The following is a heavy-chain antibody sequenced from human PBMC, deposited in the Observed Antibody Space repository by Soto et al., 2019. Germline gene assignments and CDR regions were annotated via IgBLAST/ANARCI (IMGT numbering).Heavy chain of an antibody. D-gene: IGHD5-18*01. V-gene: IGHV4-4*02. CDR3: ARAWPSVDSYGAGVMDV. Sequence: QVQLQESGPGLVKPSGTLSVTCAVSGGSISSSNWWNWVRQPPGKGLEWIGEIYHSGSTNYNPSLRSRVTISLDKSKNQCSLRVKAVTAADTAEYYCARAWPSVDSYGAGVMDVWGQGTTVTVSS. CDR2: IYHSGST. J-gene: IGHJ6*02. CDR1: GGSISSSNW.